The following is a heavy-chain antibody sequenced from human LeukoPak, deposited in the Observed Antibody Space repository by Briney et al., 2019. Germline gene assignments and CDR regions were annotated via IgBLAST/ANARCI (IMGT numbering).Heavy chain of an antibody. CDR1: GFTFSSYA. Sequence: PGGSLRLSCAASGFTFSSYAMSWVRQAPGKGLEWVSAISGSGGSTYYADSVKGRFTISRDNAKNSLYLQMNSLRAEDTAVYYCARLNYDFWSGYYTWGQGTLVTVSS. CDR3: ARLNYDFWSGYYT. J-gene: IGHJ5*02. CDR2: ISGSGGST. D-gene: IGHD3-3*01. V-gene: IGHV3-23*01.